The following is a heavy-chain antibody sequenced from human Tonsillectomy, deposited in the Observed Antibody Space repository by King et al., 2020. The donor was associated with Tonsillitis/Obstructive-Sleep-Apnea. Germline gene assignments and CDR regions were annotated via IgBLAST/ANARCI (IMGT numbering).Heavy chain of an antibody. CDR3: ARDVTRAYSMDV. CDR1: GYTFTSNG. Sequence: VQLVESGAEVKKPGAPVKVSCMASGYTFTSNGLSWVRQAPGQGLEWMGWISAYNGNTNYAPKLQGRVTMTTDTSTSTAYMGLRCLRAADTAVYYCARDVTRAYSMDVWGKGTTVTV. J-gene: IGHJ6*03. CDR2: ISAYNGNT. V-gene: IGHV1-18*01.